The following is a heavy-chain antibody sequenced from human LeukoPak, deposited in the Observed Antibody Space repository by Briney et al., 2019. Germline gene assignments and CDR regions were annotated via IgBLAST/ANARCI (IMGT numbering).Heavy chain of an antibody. D-gene: IGHD4-4*01. V-gene: IGHV3-64*01. CDR3: ATPGSN. CDR2: ISRSGNTS. CDR1: GFSFRSYA. J-gene: IGHJ4*02. Sequence: QAGGSLTLSCTASGFSFRSYAMPWVRQPPGKGLEYVSAISRSGNTSYYATSVKDRFTVSRDNAKKTLFLQMSNLRRDDTAVYFCATPGSNWGQGALVIVSS.